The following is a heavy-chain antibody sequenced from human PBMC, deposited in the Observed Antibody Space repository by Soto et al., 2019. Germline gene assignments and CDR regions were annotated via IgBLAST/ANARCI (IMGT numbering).Heavy chain of an antibody. V-gene: IGHV3-48*02. D-gene: IGHD3-9*01. CDR1: GFTFSHYN. CDR3: VRDNRLLFFDWPHFDP. J-gene: IGHJ5*02. CDR2: IGAGSSPT. Sequence: GGSLRLSCTASGFTFSHYNMNWVRQTPGKGLEWVSYIGAGSSPTYYADSVKGRFTISRDNAQNSLFLQMNSLRDEDTAVYYCVRDNRLLFFDWPHFDPSGQGTLVTVS.